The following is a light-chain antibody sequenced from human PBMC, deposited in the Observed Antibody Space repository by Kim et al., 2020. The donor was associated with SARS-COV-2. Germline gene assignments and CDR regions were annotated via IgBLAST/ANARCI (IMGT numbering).Light chain of an antibody. CDR2: KTS. Sequence: SASVGDRVTITCRASQSVSIWLAWYQQKAGKAPKALIYKTSTLESGVPSRFSGSGSGTKFTLTISSLQPDDFATYSCQQYDSYPYTFGQGTKLEI. CDR3: QQYDSYPYT. CDR1: QSVSIW. V-gene: IGKV1-5*03. J-gene: IGKJ2*01.